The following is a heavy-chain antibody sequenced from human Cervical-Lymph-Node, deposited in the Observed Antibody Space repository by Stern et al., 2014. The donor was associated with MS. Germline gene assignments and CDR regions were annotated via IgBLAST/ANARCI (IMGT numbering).Heavy chain of an antibody. CDR2: SYPYDSDT. J-gene: IGHJ4*02. CDR1: GYSFTIYY. Sequence: VQLVQSGAEVKKPGESLKISCKLSGYSFTIYYIAWVRQVPGKGLEWMGVSYPYDSDTTYSPSFQGQVTISADKSITTAYLQWSSLRASDSAMYYCARHVQGFDYWGQGTLVTVSS. CDR3: ARHVQGFDY. V-gene: IGHV5-51*01.